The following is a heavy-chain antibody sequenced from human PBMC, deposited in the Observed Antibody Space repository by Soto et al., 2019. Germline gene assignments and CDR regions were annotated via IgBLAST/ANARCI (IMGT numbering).Heavy chain of an antibody. D-gene: IGHD2-2*01. CDR3: ARLARLPGKASPAATGAWFDP. CDR2: IYPGDSDT. Sequence: GESLKISCKGSGYSFTSYWIGWVRQMPGKGLEWMGIIYPGDSDTRYSPSFQGQVTISADKSISTAYLQWSSLKASDTAMYYCARLARLPGKASPAATGAWFDPWGQGTLVTVSS. V-gene: IGHV5-51*01. CDR1: GYSFTSYW. J-gene: IGHJ5*02.